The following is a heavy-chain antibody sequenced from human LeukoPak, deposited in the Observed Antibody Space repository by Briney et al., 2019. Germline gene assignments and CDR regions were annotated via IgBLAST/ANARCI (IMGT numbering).Heavy chain of an antibody. CDR2: ISAYNGNT. CDR3: ALGPAISSSWYSLTDY. V-gene: IGHV1-18*01. J-gene: IGHJ4*02. CDR1: GYTFTSYG. Sequence: GASVKVSCKASGYTFTSYGISWVRQAPGQGLEWMGWISAYNGNTNYAQKLQGRVTTTTDTSTSTAYMELRSLRSDDTAVYYCALGPAISSSWYSLTDYWGQGTLVTVSS. D-gene: IGHD6-13*01.